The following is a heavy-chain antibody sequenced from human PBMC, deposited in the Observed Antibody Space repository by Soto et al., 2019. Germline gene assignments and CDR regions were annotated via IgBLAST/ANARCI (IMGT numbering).Heavy chain of an antibody. J-gene: IGHJ5*02. CDR2: IYYSGST. D-gene: IGHD3-10*01. CDR3: ARVTTMVRGVIILGSNWFDP. Sequence: SETLSLTCTVSGGSISSYYWSWIRQPPGKGLEWIGYIYYSGSTNYNPSLKSRVTISVDTSKNQFSLKLSSVTAADTAVYYCARVTTMVRGVIILGSNWFDPWGQGTLVTVSS. V-gene: IGHV4-59*01. CDR1: GGSISSYY.